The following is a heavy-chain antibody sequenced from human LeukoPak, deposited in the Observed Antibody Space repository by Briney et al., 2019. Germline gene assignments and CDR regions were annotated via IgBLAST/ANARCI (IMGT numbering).Heavy chain of an antibody. CDR3: ARGKQTLLRADLRFDY. CDR1: GGSFSGYY. D-gene: IGHD1-26*01. V-gene: IGHV4-34*01. CDR2: INHSAST. J-gene: IGHJ4*02. Sequence: SETLSLTCAVYGGSFSGYYWSWIRQPPGKGLEWIGEINHSASTNYNPSLKSRVTISVDTSKNQFSLKLSSVTAADTAVYYCARGKQTLLRADLRFDYWGQGTLVTVSS.